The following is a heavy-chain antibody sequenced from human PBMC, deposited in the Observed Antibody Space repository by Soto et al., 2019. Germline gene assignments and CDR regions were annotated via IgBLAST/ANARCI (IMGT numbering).Heavy chain of an antibody. V-gene: IGHV4-4*02. CDR1: GDSVTSNVW. CDR3: GRAAAVPGKSNSFAY. D-gene: IGHD2-15*01. J-gene: IGHJ4*02. Sequence: SETLSLTCAVSGDSVTSNVWWSWVRQPPGKGLEWIGEAYHNGLTDYNPSLKSRVTMSVDTSKNEFSLKLTSLTAADTAIYYLGRAAAVPGKSNSFAYWGQGTLVTVS. CDR2: AYHNGLT.